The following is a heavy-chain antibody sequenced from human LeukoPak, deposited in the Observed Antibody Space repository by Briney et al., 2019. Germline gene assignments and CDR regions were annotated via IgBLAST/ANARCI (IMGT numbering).Heavy chain of an antibody. CDR1: GYTFTSYA. J-gene: IGHJ4*02. CDR3: ARSSRDCSSTSCYTLDY. CDR2: INTNTGNP. V-gene: IGHV7-4-1*02. Sequence: ASVKVSCKASGYTFTSYAMNWVRQAPGQGLEWMGWINTNTGNPTYAQGFTGRFVFSLDTSVSTAYLQISSLKAEDTAVYYCARSSRDCSSTSCYTLDYWGQGTLVTVSS. D-gene: IGHD2-2*02.